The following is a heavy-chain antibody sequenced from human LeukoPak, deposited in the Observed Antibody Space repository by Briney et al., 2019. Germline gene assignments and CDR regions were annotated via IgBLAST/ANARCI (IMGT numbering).Heavy chain of an antibody. Sequence: SETLSLTCTVAGGSISSYYWSWIRQPPGKGLEWIGYIYYSGSTNYNPSLRSRVTISVDTSKNQFSLKLSSVTAADTAVYYCAIHVGITSDAFDIWGQGTMVTVSS. CDR2: IYYSGST. CDR3: AIHVGITSDAFDI. V-gene: IGHV4-59*08. D-gene: IGHD3-10*01. CDR1: GGSISSYY. J-gene: IGHJ3*02.